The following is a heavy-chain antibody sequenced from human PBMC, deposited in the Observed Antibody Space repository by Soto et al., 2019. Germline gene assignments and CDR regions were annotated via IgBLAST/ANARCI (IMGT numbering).Heavy chain of an antibody. CDR2: VYYRGRS. V-gene: IGHV4-39*01. CDR3: VSQRTTVPTQAYFDY. J-gene: IGHJ4*02. Sequence: SETLSLTCTVSGGSVTDSSYYWGWIRQSPGKGLEWIGSVYYRGRSYSKSSAKSRVTISVDTSKNRFSLSLNSVTASDTAVYFCVSQRTTVPTQAYFDYWGPGALVTVSS. CDR1: GGSVTDSSYY. D-gene: IGHD4-17*01.